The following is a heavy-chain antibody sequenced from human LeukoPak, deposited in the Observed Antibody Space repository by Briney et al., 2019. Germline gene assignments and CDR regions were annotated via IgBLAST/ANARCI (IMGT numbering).Heavy chain of an antibody. J-gene: IGHJ4*02. Sequence: SQTLSLTCAISGDSVSTNSVAWDWIRQSPSRGLEWLGRTSYRSKWYNDYAVSVKSRITITPDTSKNQFSLQLNSVTPEDTAVYYCAREAEITRFDYWGQGTLVTVSS. D-gene: IGHD5-24*01. CDR3: AREAEITRFDY. V-gene: IGHV6-1*01. CDR2: TSYRSKWYN. CDR1: GDSVSTNSVA.